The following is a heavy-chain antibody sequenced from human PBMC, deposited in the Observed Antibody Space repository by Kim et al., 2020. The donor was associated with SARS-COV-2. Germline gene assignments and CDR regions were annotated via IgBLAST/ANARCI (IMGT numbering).Heavy chain of an antibody. J-gene: IGHJ4*02. CDR2: IRSKANSYAT. D-gene: IGHD4-17*01. CDR3: TTSYGDYDYD. V-gene: IGHV3-73*01. Sequence: GGSLRLSCAASGFTFSGSAMHWVRQASGKGLEWVGRIRSKANSYATAYAASVKGRLTISRDDSKNTAYLQMNSLKTEDTAVYYCTTSYGDYDYDWGQGTLVILSS. CDR1: GFTFSGSA.